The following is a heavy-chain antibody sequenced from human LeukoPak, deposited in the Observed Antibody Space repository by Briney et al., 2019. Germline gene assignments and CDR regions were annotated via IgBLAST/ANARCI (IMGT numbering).Heavy chain of an antibody. CDR3: ITGQGFYYDSSGPIDY. J-gene: IGHJ4*02. D-gene: IGHD3-22*01. Sequence: GGSLRLSCAASGITFSKAWMSWVRQAPGKGLEWVGRIKRKIDGGTTDYAAPVKGRFTISRDDSENTLYLQMNSLKTEDTAVYFCITGQGFYYDSSGPIDYWGRGTLVTVSS. CDR1: GITFSKAW. CDR2: IKRKIDGGTT. V-gene: IGHV3-15*01.